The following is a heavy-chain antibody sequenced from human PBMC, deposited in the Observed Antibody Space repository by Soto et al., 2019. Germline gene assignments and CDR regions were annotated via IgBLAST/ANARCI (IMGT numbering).Heavy chain of an antibody. CDR1: GTSVTTNY. CDR3: ASPTPTDGIAFDY. V-gene: IGHV3-53*01. Sequence: EAHLVESGGDLVRPGGSLRLSCVASGTSVTTNYMSWIRQTPGKGLEWVAIIYSGGGTDYADSVKGRFTIFRDQFKNTLYLQMDSLRVDDTALYYCASPTPTDGIAFDYWGQGTRVTVSS. J-gene: IGHJ4*02. CDR2: IYSGGGT. D-gene: IGHD1-1*01.